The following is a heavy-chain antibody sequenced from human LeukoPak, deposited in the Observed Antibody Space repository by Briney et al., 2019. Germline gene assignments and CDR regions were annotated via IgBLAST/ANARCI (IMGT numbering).Heavy chain of an antibody. J-gene: IGHJ4*02. V-gene: IGHV3-30*02. CDR3: AKARLPRYYFDN. Sequence: GGSLRLSCAASGFTFSSYGMHWVRQAPGKGLEWVAFIRYDGSDKYYVDSVKGRFTISRDNSNNSLYLQMNSLRPEDTAIYYCAKARLPRYYFDNWGQGTLVTVSS. CDR1: GFTFSSYG. CDR2: IRYDGSDK. D-gene: IGHD2-15*01.